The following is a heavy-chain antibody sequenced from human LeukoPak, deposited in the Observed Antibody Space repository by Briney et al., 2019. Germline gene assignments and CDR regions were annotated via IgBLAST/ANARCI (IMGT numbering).Heavy chain of an antibody. CDR2: MKTDGSEK. J-gene: IGHJ1*01. CDR1: GFTFSSYW. D-gene: IGHD3-22*01. CDR3: ATYSSLNRREFQY. Sequence: GGSLRLSFAASGFTFSSYWMGWVRQAPGKGLQWVANMKTDGSEKYYVDSVKGRFTISRDNAKNSLYLQMNSLRAEDTAVYYCATYSSLNRREFQYWGQGTLLTVSS. V-gene: IGHV3-7*01.